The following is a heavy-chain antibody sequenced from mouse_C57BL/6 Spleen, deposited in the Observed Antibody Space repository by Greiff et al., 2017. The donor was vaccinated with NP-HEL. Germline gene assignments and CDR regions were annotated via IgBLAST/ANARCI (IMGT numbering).Heavy chain of an antibody. D-gene: IGHD2-3*01. J-gene: IGHJ4*01. CDR1: GISITTGNYR. V-gene: IGHV3-5*01. CDR2: IYYSGPI. CDR3: ARVFDGYSMDY. Sequence: EVKLEESGPGLVKPSQTVFLTCTVTGISITTGNYRWSWIRQFPGNKLEWIGYIYYSGPITYNPSLTSRTTITRDTPKNQFFLEMNSLTAEDTATYYCARVFDGYSMDYWGQGTSVTVSS.